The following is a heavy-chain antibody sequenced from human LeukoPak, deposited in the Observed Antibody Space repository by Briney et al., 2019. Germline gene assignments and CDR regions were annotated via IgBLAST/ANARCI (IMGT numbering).Heavy chain of an antibody. Sequence: GSLRLSCAASGFTFSSYSMTWVRQAPGKGLEWVSYISGTSNTIYYADSVKGRFTISRDNAKNSLYLQMNSLKDEDTAVYFCARVGDYGGNNYQDFDSWGKGTLVTVSS. CDR2: ISGTSNTI. J-gene: IGHJ4*02. D-gene: IGHD4-23*01. CDR3: ARVGDYGGNNYQDFDS. V-gene: IGHV3-48*02. CDR1: GFTFSSYS.